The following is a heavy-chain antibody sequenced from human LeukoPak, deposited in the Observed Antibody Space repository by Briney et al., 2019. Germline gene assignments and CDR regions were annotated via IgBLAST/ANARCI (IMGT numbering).Heavy chain of an antibody. V-gene: IGHV1-69*04. CDR1: GGTFSSYA. Sequence: ASVKVSCKASGGTFSSYAISWVRQAPGQGLEWMGRIIPILGIANYAQKFQGRVTITADKSTSTAYMELSSLRSEDTAVYYCARDSVYCSGGSCYSVGESFDHWGQGTLVTVSS. CDR3: ARDSVYCSGGSCYSVGESFDH. D-gene: IGHD2-15*01. J-gene: IGHJ4*02. CDR2: IIPILGIA.